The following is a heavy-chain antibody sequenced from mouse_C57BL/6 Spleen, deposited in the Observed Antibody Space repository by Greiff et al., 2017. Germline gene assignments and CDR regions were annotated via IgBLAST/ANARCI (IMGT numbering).Heavy chain of an antibody. V-gene: IGHV5-17*01. D-gene: IGHD1-1*01. Sequence: EVMLVESGGGLVKPGGSLKLSCAASGFTFSDYGMHWVRQAPEKGLEWVAYISSGSSTIYYADTVKGRVTISRDNAKNTLFLQMTSLRSEDTAMYYCARPYYYGSSYFDYWGQGTTLTVSS. CDR2: ISSGSSTI. CDR1: GFTFSDYG. J-gene: IGHJ2*01. CDR3: ARPYYYGSSYFDY.